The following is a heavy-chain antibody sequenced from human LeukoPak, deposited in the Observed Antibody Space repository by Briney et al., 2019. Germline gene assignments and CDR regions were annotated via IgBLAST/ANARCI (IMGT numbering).Heavy chain of an antibody. CDR1: GFSLNIFD. J-gene: IGHJ4*02. V-gene: IGHV3-23*01. D-gene: IGHD2/OR15-2a*01. CDR3: ARRVRGTPEY. Sequence: GGSLRLSCAASGFSLNIFDMTWVRQAPGKGLEWVSAIGADGHGRDYADSVRGRFTISRDNSRSMLYLQMNGLTAEDTARYYCARRVRGTPEYWGLGTVVTVSS. CDR2: IGADGHGR.